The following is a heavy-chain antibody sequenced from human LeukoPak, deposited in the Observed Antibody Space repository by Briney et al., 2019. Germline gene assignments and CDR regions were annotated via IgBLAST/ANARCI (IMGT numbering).Heavy chain of an antibody. CDR1: GYSFTSFW. V-gene: IGHV5-51*01. CDR3: ACHNYHDGALGP. Sequence: KLGESLNISCQGSGYSFTSFWIAWVRQMPGKGLEWVGMIYPGDSDTIYSPSFQGQPTISADRSIGTAYLQWTSLKTSDTAMYYCACHNYHDGALGPWGPGTLVTVSS. CDR2: IYPGDSDT. D-gene: IGHD3-16*01. J-gene: IGHJ5*02.